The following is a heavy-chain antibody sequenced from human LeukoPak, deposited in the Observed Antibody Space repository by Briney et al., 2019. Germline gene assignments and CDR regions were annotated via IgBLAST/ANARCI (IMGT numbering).Heavy chain of an antibody. CDR3: ARGYDFWSGYYRVDAFDI. V-gene: IGHV4-59*08. CDR2: IYYSGST. J-gene: IGHJ3*02. D-gene: IGHD3-3*01. Sequence: PSETLSLTCTVSGGSISSDYWSWIRQPPGKGLEWIGYIYYSGSTYYNPSLKSRVTISVDTSKNQFSLKLSSVTAADTAVYYCARGYDFWSGYYRVDAFDIWGQGTMVTVSS. CDR1: GGSISSDY.